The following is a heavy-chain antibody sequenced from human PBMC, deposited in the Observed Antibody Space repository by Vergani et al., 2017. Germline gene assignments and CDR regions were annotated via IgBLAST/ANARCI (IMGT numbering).Heavy chain of an antibody. CDR3: AASGISYYDVWSGDPLGMDV. J-gene: IGHJ6*02. CDR2: IVVGSGNT. Sequence: QLVQSGAEVKKPGTSVKVSCKASGFTFTSSAMQWVRQARGQRLEWIGWIVVGSGNTNYAQKFQERVTITRDMSTSTAYMELSSLRSEDTAVYYCAASGISYYDVWSGDPLGMDVWGQGTTVTVSS. V-gene: IGHV1-58*02. CDR1: GFTFTSSA. D-gene: IGHD3-3*01.